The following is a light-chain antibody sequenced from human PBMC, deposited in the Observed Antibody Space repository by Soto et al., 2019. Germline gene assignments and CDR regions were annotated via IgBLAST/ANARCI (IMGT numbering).Light chain of an antibody. J-gene: IGLJ3*02. CDR3: CLYTSTFSV. V-gene: IGLV2-23*01. CDR1: ISYLGTKKF. CDR2: EGT. Sequence: HSVLTQPASMSGSPGQSITISCIETISYLGTKKFFSWYQQHPGKAPKLIIYEGTKRPSGVSDRFSGSKSVNTASLTLSGLQAEDEADYFCCLYTSTFSVFGGGTKVTVL.